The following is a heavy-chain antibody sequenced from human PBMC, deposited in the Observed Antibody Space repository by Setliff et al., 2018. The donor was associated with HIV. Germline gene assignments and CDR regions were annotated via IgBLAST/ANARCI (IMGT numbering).Heavy chain of an antibody. J-gene: IGHJ3*02. CDR3: ARQGAGYYYDSSEYYTGNGFDM. Sequence: SETLSLTCTVSGGSISGFYWNWIRQSAGKGLQWIGRIYDSGSTKYNPSLKSRVTMSLDTSKNQFSLNLDSVTAADTAVYYCARQGAGYYYDSSEYYTGNGFDMWGQGTMVTVSS. V-gene: IGHV4-4*07. CDR2: IYDSGST. D-gene: IGHD3-22*01. CDR1: GGSISGFY.